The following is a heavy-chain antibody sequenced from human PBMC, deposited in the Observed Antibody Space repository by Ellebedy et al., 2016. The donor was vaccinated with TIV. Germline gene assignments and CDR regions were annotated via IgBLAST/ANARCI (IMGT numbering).Heavy chain of an antibody. CDR3: ARGQLSGSYYYYYYYYMDV. V-gene: IGHV4-34*01. J-gene: IGHJ6*03. Sequence: SETLSLXXAVYGGPFSGYYWSWIRQPPGKGLEWIGEINHSGSTNYNPSLKSRVTISVDTSKNQFSLKLSSVTAADTAVYYCARGQLSGSYYYYYYYYMDVWGKGTTVTVSS. CDR2: INHSGST. D-gene: IGHD1-26*01. CDR1: GGPFSGYY.